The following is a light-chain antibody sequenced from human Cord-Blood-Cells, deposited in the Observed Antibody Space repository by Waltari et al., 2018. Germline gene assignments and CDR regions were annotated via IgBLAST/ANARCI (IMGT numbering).Light chain of an antibody. J-gene: IGLJ2*01. CDR2: EVS. Sequence: QSALTPPPSASGSPGQSVTTSCPGTSSDVGGYNYVSWYQQHPGKAPKLMIYEVSKRPSGVPDRFSGSKSGNTASLTVSGLQAEDEADYYCSSYAGSNVVFGGGTKLTVL. CDR1: SSDVGGYNY. V-gene: IGLV2-8*01. CDR3: SSYAGSNVV.